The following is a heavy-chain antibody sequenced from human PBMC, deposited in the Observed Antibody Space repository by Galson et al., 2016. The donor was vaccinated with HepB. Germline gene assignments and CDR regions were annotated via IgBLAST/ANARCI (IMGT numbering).Heavy chain of an antibody. CDR1: GFTFSSYY. CDR3: ARLLTSSSWYGWFDP. CDR2: ISSGSSYI. V-gene: IGHV3-21*01. J-gene: IGHJ5*02. D-gene: IGHD6-13*01. Sequence: SLRLSCAASGFTFSSYYMNWVRQAPGKGLEWVSSISSGSSYIYYEDSVKGRFTISRDNAKNSLYLQMNSLRAEDTALYYCARLLTSSSWYGWFDPWGQGTLVTVSS.